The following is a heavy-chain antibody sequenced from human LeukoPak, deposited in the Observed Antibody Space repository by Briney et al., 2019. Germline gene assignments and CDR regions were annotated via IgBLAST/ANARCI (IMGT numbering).Heavy chain of an antibody. V-gene: IGHV1-2*02. CDR2: INPNSGGT. J-gene: IGHJ6*03. CDR1: GYTFTGYY. CDR3: ARVSGDGYSSSWYFNYYYHMDV. D-gene: IGHD6-13*01. Sequence: ASVKVSCKASGYTFTGYYMHWVRQAPGQGLEWMGWINPNSGGTNYAQKFQGRVTMTRDTSISTAYMELSRLRSDDTAVYYCARVSGDGYSSSWYFNYYYHMDVWGKGTTVTISS.